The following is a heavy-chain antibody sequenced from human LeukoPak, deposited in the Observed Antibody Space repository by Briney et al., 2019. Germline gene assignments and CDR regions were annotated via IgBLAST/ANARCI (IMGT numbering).Heavy chain of an antibody. D-gene: IGHD6-13*01. Sequence: GGSLRLSCAASGFTFSSYSMNWVRQAPGKGLEWVSYISSSGSTIYYADSVKGRFTISRDNAKNSLYLQMNSLRAEDTAVYYCARQGFPIAAANYYYYYYMDVWGKGTTVTSSS. CDR1: GFTFSSYS. J-gene: IGHJ6*03. CDR3: ARQGFPIAAANYYYYYYMDV. V-gene: IGHV3-48*04. CDR2: ISSSGSTI.